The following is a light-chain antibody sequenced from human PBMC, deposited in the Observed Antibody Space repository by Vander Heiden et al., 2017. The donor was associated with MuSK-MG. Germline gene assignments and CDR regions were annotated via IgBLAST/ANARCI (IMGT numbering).Light chain of an antibody. CDR1: KLENKN. CDR2: QDS. V-gene: IGLV3-1*01. CDR3: QAWDSTSVV. J-gene: IGLJ2*01. Sequence: SYELTQTTSVSVSPGQTASITCFGDKLENKNACWYQQKPGQSPVLVIFQDSERPSGIPERFSGSNSGITATLTISGTQAMDEADYYCQAWDSTSVVFGGGTRLTVL.